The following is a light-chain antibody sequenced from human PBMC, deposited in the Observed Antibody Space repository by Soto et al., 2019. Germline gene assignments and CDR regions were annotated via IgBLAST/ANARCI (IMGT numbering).Light chain of an antibody. J-gene: IGLJ2*01. V-gene: IGLV2-18*02. Sequence: QSVLTQPPSVSGSPGQSVTISCTGTSSDVGSYNRVSWYQQPPDTAPKLMIYEVSNRPSGVPDRFSGSKSGNTASLTISGLQAEDEADYYCGSYTSSSTVVFGGGTKLTVL. CDR1: SSDVGSYNR. CDR2: EVS. CDR3: GSYTSSSTVV.